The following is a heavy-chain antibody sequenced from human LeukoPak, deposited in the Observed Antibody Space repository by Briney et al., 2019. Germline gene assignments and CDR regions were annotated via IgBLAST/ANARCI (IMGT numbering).Heavy chain of an antibody. CDR3: ARDHNSGYYFDY. D-gene: IGHD3-22*01. Sequence: GASVKVSCKASGGTFSSYAISWVRQAPGQGLEWMGGIIPIFGTANYAQKFQGRVTITADKSTSTAYMELSSLRSEDTAVYYCARDHNSGYYFDYWGQGTLVTVSS. CDR2: IIPIFGTA. CDR1: GGTFSSYA. J-gene: IGHJ4*02. V-gene: IGHV1-69*06.